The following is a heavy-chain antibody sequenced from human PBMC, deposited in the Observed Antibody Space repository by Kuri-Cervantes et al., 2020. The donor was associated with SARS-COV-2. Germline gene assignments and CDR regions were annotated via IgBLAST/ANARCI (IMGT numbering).Heavy chain of an antibody. D-gene: IGHD2-2*01. V-gene: IGHV1-18*01. CDR3: ARDRYCASTTCSLSP. J-gene: IGHJ1*01. CDR1: GYTFTNYG. CDR2: ISGYNGNT. Sequence: ASVKVSCKASGYTFTNYGISWVRQAPGQGLEWMGWISGYNGNTEYTQKLQGRVTMTTDTSTSTAYMELRSLRSDDTAVYFCARDRYCASTTCSLSPWVQGTLVTVSS.